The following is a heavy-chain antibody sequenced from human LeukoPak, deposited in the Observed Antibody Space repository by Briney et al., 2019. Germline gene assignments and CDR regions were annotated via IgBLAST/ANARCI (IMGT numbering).Heavy chain of an antibody. Sequence: GASVKVSCEGSGYTFTNFDINWVRQATGQGLEWMGWMNPNSGNTGSAQKLQGRVTMTMNTSISTAYIELSSLRSEDTAVYYCARGPRCRGDSYYMDVWGREPTVPVPS. CDR1: GYTFTNFD. CDR2: MNPNSGNT. D-gene: IGHD3-10*01. V-gene: IGHV1-8*01. CDR3: ARGPRCRGDSYYMDV. J-gene: IGHJ6*03.